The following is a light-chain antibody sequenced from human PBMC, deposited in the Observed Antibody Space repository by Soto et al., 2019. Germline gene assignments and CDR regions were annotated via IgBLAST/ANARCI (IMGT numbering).Light chain of an antibody. V-gene: IGKV3-15*01. CDR1: QSVSSN. CDR2: GAS. CDR3: QKHKNWPPWT. J-gene: IGKJ1*01. Sequence: EIVRTQSPATLSVSPWERATLSCRASQSVSSNLAWYQQKPGQAPRLLRYGASTRATGITDRFSGSGSGTELTRTINSLQSEDVAVFHCQKHKNWPPWTFGQGTKVEIQ.